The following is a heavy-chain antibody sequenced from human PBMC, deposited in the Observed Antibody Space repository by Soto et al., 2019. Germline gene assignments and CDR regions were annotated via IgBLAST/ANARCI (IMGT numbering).Heavy chain of an antibody. Sequence: GGSLRLSCAASGFTFNNYAMNWVRQAPGKGLEWVSAVSGGGGSTYYADSVKGRFTISRDNSKNTLYLQMNSLRAEDTAVYYCAKVIRSSPSGTFDYWGQGTLVTVSS. CDR2: VSGGGGST. J-gene: IGHJ4*02. D-gene: IGHD2-2*01. CDR1: GFTFNNYA. V-gene: IGHV3-23*01. CDR3: AKVIRSSPSGTFDY.